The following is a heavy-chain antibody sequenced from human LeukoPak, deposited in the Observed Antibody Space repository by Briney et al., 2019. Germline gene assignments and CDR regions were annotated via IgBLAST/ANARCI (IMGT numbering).Heavy chain of an antibody. D-gene: IGHD6-6*01. J-gene: IGHJ4*02. CDR1: GFTFSRYG. Sequence: GGSLRLSCAASGFTFSRYGMNWVRQAPGKGLEWVSAISDTGGNKYYADSVKGRFTISGDNPRNTLYLQVNSLRAEDTAIYYCAKRIQYSSSSAYFDYWGQGTLVTVSS. V-gene: IGHV3-23*01. CDR2: ISDTGGNK. CDR3: AKRIQYSSSSAYFDY.